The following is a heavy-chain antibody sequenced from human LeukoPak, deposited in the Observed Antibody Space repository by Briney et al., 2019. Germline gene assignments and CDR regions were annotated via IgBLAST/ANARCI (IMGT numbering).Heavy chain of an antibody. V-gene: IGHV1-18*01. Sequence: ASVNVSCQASGYSFTAYGMGWLRQAPGQGLEWMGWISDHTGTAIYAQNLQGRVTLTADTFTSTVYMEMRSLRSDDTAVYYCARGGSGDHQEQLGPPGYYHYMDVWGTGTTVTVSS. CDR2: ISDHTGTA. D-gene: IGHD3-10*01. CDR3: ARGGSGDHQEQLGPPGYYHYMDV. CDR1: GYSFTAYG. J-gene: IGHJ6*03.